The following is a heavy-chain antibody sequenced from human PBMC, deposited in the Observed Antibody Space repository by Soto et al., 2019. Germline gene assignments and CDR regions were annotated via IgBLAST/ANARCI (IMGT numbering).Heavy chain of an antibody. D-gene: IGHD3-9*01. CDR3: AKSYHLTYYDILTHYGMDV. CDR1: GFHLRDHY. Sequence: GGSLRLSCRAAGFHLRDHYRDWVRQKQEKGLEWVGRTRNKANSYTTEYAASVKGRFTISRDNSKNTLYLQMNSLRAEDTAVYYCAKSYHLTYYDILTHYGMDVCGQGNTVTVSS. V-gene: IGHV3-72*01. J-gene: IGHJ6*02. CDR2: TRNKANSYTT.